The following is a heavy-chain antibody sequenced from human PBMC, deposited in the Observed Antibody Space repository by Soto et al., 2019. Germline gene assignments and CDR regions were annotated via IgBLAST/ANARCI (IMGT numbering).Heavy chain of an antibody. CDR1: GFTFDDYA. CDR3: AKDISGRGSFYYYYGVDV. D-gene: IGHD1-26*01. J-gene: IGHJ6*02. CDR2: ISWNSGTI. V-gene: IGHV3-9*01. Sequence: GGSLRLSCTASGFTFDDYAMHWVRQAPGKGLEWVSGISWNSGTIGYVDSVKARFTISRDNAKNSLYPQMNSLRAEDTALYYCAKDISGRGSFYYYYGVDVWGQGTTVTVSS.